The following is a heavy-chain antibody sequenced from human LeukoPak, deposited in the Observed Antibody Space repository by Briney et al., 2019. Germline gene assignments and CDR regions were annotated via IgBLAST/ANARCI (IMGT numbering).Heavy chain of an antibody. CDR2: NDYSGST. CDR1: GGPISTHY. CDR3: ATGATFRGTYYMDV. Sequence: SSETLSLTCIVSGGPISTHYWSWSRQPPGKGLEWIGYNDYSGSTNYNPSLKSRVTISVDTSKNQFSLKLNSVTAADTAVYYCATGATFRGTYYMDVWGKGTTVTVSS. J-gene: IGHJ6*03. V-gene: IGHV4-59*11. D-gene: IGHD3-10*01.